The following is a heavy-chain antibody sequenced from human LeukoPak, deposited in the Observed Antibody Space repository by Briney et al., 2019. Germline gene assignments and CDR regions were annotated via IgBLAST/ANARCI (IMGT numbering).Heavy chain of an antibody. V-gene: IGHV3-21*01. CDR2: ITSSSNYI. CDR1: GFSFSSYE. J-gene: IGHJ4*02. CDR3: ARDRGYFDN. Sequence: GGSLRLSCAASGFSFSSYEMNWVRQAPGKGLGWLSSITSSSNYIYYADSVKGRFTISRDNVQNSLYLQMNSLRAEDTAMYYCARDRGYFDNWGQGTLVTVSS.